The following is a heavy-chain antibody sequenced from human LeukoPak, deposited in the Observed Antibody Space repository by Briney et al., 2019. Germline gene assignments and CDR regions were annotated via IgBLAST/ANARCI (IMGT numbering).Heavy chain of an antibody. V-gene: IGHV3-73*01. CDR3: TLGSRDILTGYDY. CDR1: GFTFSGSA. Sequence: GGSLRLSCAASGFTFSGSAMHWVRQASGKGLEWVGRIRSKANSYATAYAASVKGRFTISRDDSKNTAYLQMNSLKTEDTAVYHCTLGSRDILTGYDYWGQGTLVTVSS. D-gene: IGHD3-9*01. J-gene: IGHJ4*02. CDR2: IRSKANSYAT.